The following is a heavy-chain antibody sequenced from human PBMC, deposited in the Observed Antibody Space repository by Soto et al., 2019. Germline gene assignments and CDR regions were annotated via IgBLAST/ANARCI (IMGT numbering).Heavy chain of an antibody. J-gene: IGHJ5*02. D-gene: IGHD2-15*01. CDR3: ARRQSSPWFDP. Sequence: PSETLSLTCTVSGGSISSSSYYWGWIRQPPGEGLEWIGNIYYSGSTYYNPSLKSRVTISVDTSKNQFSLKLSSVTAADTAVYYCARRQSSPWFDPWGQGTLGTVSS. V-gene: IGHV4-39*01. CDR2: IYYSGST. CDR1: GGSISSSSYY.